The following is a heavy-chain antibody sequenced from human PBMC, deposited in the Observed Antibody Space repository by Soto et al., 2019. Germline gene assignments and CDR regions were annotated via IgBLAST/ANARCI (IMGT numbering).Heavy chain of an antibody. CDR1: GGSISSGDYY. D-gene: IGHD2-15*01. CDR2: IYYSGST. Sequence: SETLSLTCTVSGGSISSGDYYWSWIRQPPGKGLEWIGYIYYSGSTYYNPSLKSRVTISVDTSKNQFSLKLSSVTAADTAVYYCASGAGVVAVDYWGQGTLVTVSS. J-gene: IGHJ4*02. CDR3: ASGAGVVAVDY. V-gene: IGHV4-30-4*01.